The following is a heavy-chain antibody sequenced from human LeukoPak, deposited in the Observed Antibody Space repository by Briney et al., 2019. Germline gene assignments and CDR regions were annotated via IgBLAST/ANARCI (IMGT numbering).Heavy chain of an antibody. D-gene: IGHD3-10*01. J-gene: IGHJ3*02. CDR3: ARAVGSGSLFAFDI. V-gene: IGHV4-59*01. CDR2: IYYSGST. Sequence: SETLSLTCTVSGGSISNYYWSWIRQPPGKGLEWIGYIYYSGSTNYNPSLKSRVTISVDTSKNQFSLKLSSVTAADTAVYYCARAVGSGSLFAFDIWGQGTMVTVSS. CDR1: GGSISNYY.